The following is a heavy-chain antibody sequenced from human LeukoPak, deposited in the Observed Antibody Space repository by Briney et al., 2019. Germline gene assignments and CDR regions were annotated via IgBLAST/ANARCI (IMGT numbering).Heavy chain of an antibody. V-gene: IGHV4-39*01. CDR3: ASGYYYDSSGYDAFDI. D-gene: IGHD3-22*01. CDR2: THYSGST. CDR1: GGSISSSSYY. J-gene: IGHJ3*02. Sequence: SETLSLTCSVSGGSISSSSYYWGWIRQPPGKGLEWIGSTHYSGSTYYNPSLKSRVTISVDTSKNQFSLKMRSMTAADTAVYYCASGYYYDSSGYDAFDIWGQGTMVTVSS.